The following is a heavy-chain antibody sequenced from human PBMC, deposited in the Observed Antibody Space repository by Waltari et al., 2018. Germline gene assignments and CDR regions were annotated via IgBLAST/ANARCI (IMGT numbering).Heavy chain of an antibody. V-gene: IGHV4-34*02. J-gene: IGHJ6*03. CDR3: ARVFGYYYYYMDV. CDR1: GGSLSGYH. D-gene: IGHD3-3*01. CDR2: INDSGRT. Sequence: QVQLQQWGAGLLKPSETLSLTCDVSGGSLSGYHWTWIRQPPGKGLEWIGEINDSGRTNYNPSLESRVTVSIDTANNQFSLRVRSVTAADTAVYYCARVFGYYYYYMDVWGKGTTVTISS.